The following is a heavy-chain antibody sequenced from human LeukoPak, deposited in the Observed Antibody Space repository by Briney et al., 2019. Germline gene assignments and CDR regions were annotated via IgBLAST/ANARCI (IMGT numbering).Heavy chain of an antibody. D-gene: IGHD6-19*01. J-gene: IGHJ3*02. V-gene: IGHV6-1*01. CDR3: TRGHYTSAWRTDGFDI. Sequence: SRWYYAYAVSVKSRITINPDTSKNQFSLQLNSVTPEDTAVYFCTRGHYTSAWRTDGFDIWGQGTMVTVSS. CDR2: SRWYY.